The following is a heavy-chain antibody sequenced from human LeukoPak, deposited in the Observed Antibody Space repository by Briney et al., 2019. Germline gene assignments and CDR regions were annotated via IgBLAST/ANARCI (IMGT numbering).Heavy chain of an antibody. CDR1: GGSISSYY. CDR3: ATGTNYGDYGFDY. CDR2: IYYSGST. V-gene: IGHV4-59*01. D-gene: IGHD4-17*01. Sequence: SETLSLTCTVSGGSISSYYWSWIRQPPGKGLEWIGYIYYSGSTNYNPSLKSRVTISVDTSKNQFSLKLSSVTAADTAVYYCATGTNYGDYGFDYWGQGTLVTVSS. J-gene: IGHJ4*02.